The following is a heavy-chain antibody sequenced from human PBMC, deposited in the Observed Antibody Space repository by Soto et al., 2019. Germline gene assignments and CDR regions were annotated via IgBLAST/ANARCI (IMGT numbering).Heavy chain of an antibody. CDR3: ERALPYDSSGTVGD. Sequence: PSETLSLTCTVYGGSISSYYWSWIRQPPGKGLEWIGYIYYSGSTNYNPSLKSRVTISVDTSKNQFSLKLSSVTAADTAVYYCERALPYDSSGTVGDWGQGTLVTVSS. CDR2: IYYSGST. CDR1: GGSISSYY. V-gene: IGHV4-59*01. J-gene: IGHJ4*02. D-gene: IGHD3-22*01.